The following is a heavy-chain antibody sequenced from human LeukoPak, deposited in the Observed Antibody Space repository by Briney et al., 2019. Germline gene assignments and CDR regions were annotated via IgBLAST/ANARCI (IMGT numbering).Heavy chain of an antibody. D-gene: IGHD3-22*01. CDR2: ISSSSSYI. CDR3: AKAGYYYDSSGYYYSDYFDY. CDR1: GFTFSSYS. J-gene: IGHJ4*02. V-gene: IGHV3-21*01. Sequence: GGSLRLSCAASGFTFSSYSMNWVRQAPGKGLEWVSSISSSSSYIYYADSVKGRFTISRDNAKNSLYLQMNSLRAEDTAVYYCAKAGYYYDSSGYYYSDYFDYWGQGTLVTVSS.